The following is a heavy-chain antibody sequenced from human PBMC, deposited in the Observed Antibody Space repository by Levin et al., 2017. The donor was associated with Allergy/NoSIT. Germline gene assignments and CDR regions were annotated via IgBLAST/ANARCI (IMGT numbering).Heavy chain of an antibody. CDR3: ARDFPPTTAALQDPG. V-gene: IGHV4-59*01. J-gene: IGHJ4*02. D-gene: IGHD6-25*01. CDR1: GGSISSYY. Sequence: PGGSLRLSCTVSGGSISSYYWSWIRQPPGKGLEWIGYIYYIGTTNYNPSLKSRVTLSVDMSKNQLSLKLTSVTAADTAVYYCARDFPPTTAALQDPGWGQGALVTVSS. CDR2: IYYIGTT.